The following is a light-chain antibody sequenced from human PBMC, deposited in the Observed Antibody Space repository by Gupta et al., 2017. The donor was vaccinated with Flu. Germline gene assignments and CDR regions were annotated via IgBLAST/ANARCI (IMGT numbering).Light chain of an antibody. Sequence: GQTPLLLIYKDNETPSGGLERFSSATSGRTVTLTISGVQADEEADYYCQSGDSGDTYWVFGGGTKLTVL. CDR2: KDN. V-gene: IGLV3-25*01. CDR3: QSGDSGDTYWV. J-gene: IGLJ3*02.